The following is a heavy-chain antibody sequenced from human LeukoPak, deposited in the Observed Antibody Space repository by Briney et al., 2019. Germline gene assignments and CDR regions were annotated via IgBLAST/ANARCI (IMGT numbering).Heavy chain of an antibody. D-gene: IGHD6-19*01. V-gene: IGHV1-69*13. CDR3: ASLSSPRASGWYFDY. CDR2: IIPIFGTA. Sequence: GASVKVSCKASGGTFSSYAISWVRQAPGQGLEWMGGIIPIFGTANYAQKFQGRVTITADESTSTADMELSSLRSEDTAVYYCASLSSPRASGWYFDYWGQGTLVTVSS. J-gene: IGHJ4*02. CDR1: GGTFSSYA.